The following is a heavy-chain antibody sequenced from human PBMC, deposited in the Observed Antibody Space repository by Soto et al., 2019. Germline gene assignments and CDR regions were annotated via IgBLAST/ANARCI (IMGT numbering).Heavy chain of an antibody. Sequence: QVQLVQSGAEVKKPGSSVKVSCKASGGTFSSYAISWVRQAPGQGLEWMGGIIPIFGTANYAQKVQGRVTITADEATSTAYMELSSLRSEDTAVYYCARDQRINPTDYDFWSGYYPNWFDPWGQGTLVTVSS. J-gene: IGHJ5*02. V-gene: IGHV1-69*01. CDR3: ARDQRINPTDYDFWSGYYPNWFDP. D-gene: IGHD3-3*01. CDR2: IIPIFGTA. CDR1: GGTFSSYA.